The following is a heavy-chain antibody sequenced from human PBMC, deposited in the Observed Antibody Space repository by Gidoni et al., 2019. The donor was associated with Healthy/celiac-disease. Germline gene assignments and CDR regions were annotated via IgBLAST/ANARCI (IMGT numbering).Heavy chain of an antibody. J-gene: IGHJ6*02. CDR3: AKSAVGAKYGMDV. CDR1: GFLFSSYA. CDR2: ISGRGGST. Sequence: EVQLLECGGGLVQPGGSMRLACAAYGFLFSSYAMSWVRKAPGKRLAWVSAISGRGGSTYYADSVKDRFTISRDNSKNTLYLQMNSLRAEDTAVYYCAKSAVGAKYGMDVWGQGTTVTVSS. V-gene: IGHV3-23*01. D-gene: IGHD1-26*01.